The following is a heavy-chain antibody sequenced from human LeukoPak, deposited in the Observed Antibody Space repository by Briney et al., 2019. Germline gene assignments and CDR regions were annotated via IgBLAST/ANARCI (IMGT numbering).Heavy chain of an antibody. CDR3: ARRKVGVGAYYFDY. Sequence: PSETLSLTCAVYGGSFSGYYWSLIRQPPGKGLEWIGEINHSGSTNYNPSLKSRVTISVDTSKNQFSLKLSSVTAADTAVYYCARRKVGVGAYYFDYWGQGTLVTVSS. D-gene: IGHD1-26*01. J-gene: IGHJ4*02. CDR2: INHSGST. CDR1: GGSFSGYY. V-gene: IGHV4-34*01.